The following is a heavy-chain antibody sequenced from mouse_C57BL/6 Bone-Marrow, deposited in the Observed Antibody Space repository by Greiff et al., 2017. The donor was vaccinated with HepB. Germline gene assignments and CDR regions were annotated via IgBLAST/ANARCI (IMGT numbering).Heavy chain of an antibody. V-gene: IGHV5-6*01. CDR2: ISSGGSYT. D-gene: IGHD2-5*01. J-gene: IGHJ4*01. CDR3: ARHLRFSTIVTTVGHYAMDY. CDR1: GFTFSSYG. Sequence: EVQLVESGGDLVKPGGSLKLSCAASGFTFSSYGMSWVRQTPDKRLEWVATISSGGSYTYYPDSVKGRFTISRDNAKNTLYLQMSSLKSEDTAMYYCARHLRFSTIVTTVGHYAMDYWGQGTSVTVSS.